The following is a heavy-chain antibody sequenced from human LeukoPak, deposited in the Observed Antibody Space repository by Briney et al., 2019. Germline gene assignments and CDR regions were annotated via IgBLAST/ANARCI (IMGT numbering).Heavy chain of an antibody. J-gene: IGHJ4*02. Sequence: GGSLRLSCAASGFTFSTYGMNWVRQAPGKGLEWVSYISGSSSTRYYADSVKGRFTISRDNAKNALYLQMNSLRDEDTAVYYCANLPLWGQGTLVTVSS. CDR3: ANLPL. CDR2: ISGSSSTR. CDR1: GFTFSTYG. V-gene: IGHV3-48*02.